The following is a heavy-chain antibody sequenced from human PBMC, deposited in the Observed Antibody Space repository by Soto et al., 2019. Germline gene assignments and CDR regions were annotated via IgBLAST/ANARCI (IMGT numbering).Heavy chain of an antibody. V-gene: IGHV4-31*03. J-gene: IGHJ4*02. Sequence: QVQLQESGPGLVKPSQTLSLTCTVSGGSISSGGYYWSWIRQHPGKGLEWIGYIYYSGRTYYNPSLKSRVTIPVDTSKNQFSLKLSSVTAADTAVYYCARSRGEGAPFDYWGQGTLVTVSS. CDR2: IYYSGRT. CDR1: GGSISSGGYY. D-gene: IGHD3-10*01. CDR3: ARSRGEGAPFDY.